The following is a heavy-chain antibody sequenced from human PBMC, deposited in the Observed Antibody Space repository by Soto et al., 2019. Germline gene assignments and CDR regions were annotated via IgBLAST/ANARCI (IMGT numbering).Heavy chain of an antibody. J-gene: IGHJ4*02. V-gene: IGHV3-21*01. CDR1: GFTFSSYS. CDR2: ISSSSSYI. Sequence: EVQLVESGGGLVKPGGSLRLSCAASGFTFSSYSMNWVRQAPGKGLEWVSSISSSSSYIYYADSVKGRFTISRDNANNSLYLQMNSLRAEDTAVYYCARAPYYYDSRGYWAYWGQGSVVTVSS. CDR3: ARAPYYYDSRGYWAY. D-gene: IGHD3-22*01.